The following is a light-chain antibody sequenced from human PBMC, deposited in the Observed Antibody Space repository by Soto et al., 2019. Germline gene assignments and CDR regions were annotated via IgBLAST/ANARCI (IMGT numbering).Light chain of an antibody. V-gene: IGLV1-44*01. J-gene: IGLJ1*01. Sequence: QSALTQAPSVSGTPGQRVTITCSGSSSNIGRNSVNWYQHLPGAAPKLLTHGNNHRPSGVPDRFSGSKSGTSASLAISGLQHEDEADYCCAAWDDSMNEYVFGAGTKVTVL. CDR2: GNN. CDR3: AAWDDSMNEYV. CDR1: SSNIGRNS.